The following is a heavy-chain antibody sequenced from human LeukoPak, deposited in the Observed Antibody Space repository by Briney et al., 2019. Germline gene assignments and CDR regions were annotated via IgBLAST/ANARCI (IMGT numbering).Heavy chain of an antibody. CDR1: GGTFNNYA. D-gene: IGHD5-18*01. CDR3: ARVTHTELSTWFDP. V-gene: IGHV1-69*13. J-gene: IGHJ5*02. Sequence: SVKVSCKASGGTFNNYAINWVRQAPGQGLEWMGGIIPIFGSSNYAQTFQGRVTITADESTTTAYMELSSLRSEDTAVYYCARVTHTELSTWFDPWGQGTLVTVSS. CDR2: IIPIFGSS.